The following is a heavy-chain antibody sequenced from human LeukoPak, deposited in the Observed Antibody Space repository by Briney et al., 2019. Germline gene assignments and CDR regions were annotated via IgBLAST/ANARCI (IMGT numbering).Heavy chain of an antibody. Sequence: PGGSLRLSCAASGFTFSSYGMHWVRQAPGKGLEWVAFIRYDGSNTYYADSVKGRFTISRDNSKNTLYLHMNSLRAEDTAVYYCANSPDGAFDYWGQGTLVTVSS. CDR2: IRYDGSNT. J-gene: IGHJ4*02. CDR1: GFTFSSYG. CDR3: ANSPDGAFDY. V-gene: IGHV3-30*02.